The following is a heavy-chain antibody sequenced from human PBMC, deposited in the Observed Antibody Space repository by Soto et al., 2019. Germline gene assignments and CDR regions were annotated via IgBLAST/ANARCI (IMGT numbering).Heavy chain of an antibody. Sequence: PSETLSLTCAVYGGSFSGYYWSWIRQPPGKGLEWIGEINHSGSTNYNPSLKSRVTISVDTSKNQFSPKLSSVTAADTAVYYCARLGRYDSSGYYFFDYWGQGTLVTVSS. D-gene: IGHD3-22*01. CDR3: ARLGRYDSSGYYFFDY. V-gene: IGHV4-34*01. CDR2: INHSGST. CDR1: GGSFSGYY. J-gene: IGHJ4*02.